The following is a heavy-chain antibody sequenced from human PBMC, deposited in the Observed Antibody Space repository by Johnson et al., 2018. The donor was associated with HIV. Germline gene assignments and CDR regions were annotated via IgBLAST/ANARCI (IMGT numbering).Heavy chain of an antibody. CDR3: AIASSGYYSDAFDV. CDR1: GFTVSTNY. D-gene: IGHD3-22*01. Sequence: VQLVESGGGLIQPGGSLRLSCAASGFTVSTNYMTWVRQAPGRGLEFVAAIRGSGGGTICAESVRGRFTMSRDNSRNTLYLQMNSLRAEETAVYYCAIASSGYYSDAFDVWGQGTMVTVSS. J-gene: IGHJ3*01. V-gene: IGHV3-53*01. CDR2: IRGSGGGT.